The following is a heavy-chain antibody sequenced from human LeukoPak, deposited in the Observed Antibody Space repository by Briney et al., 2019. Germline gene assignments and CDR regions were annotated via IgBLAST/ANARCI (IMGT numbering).Heavy chain of an antibody. V-gene: IGHV3-74*01. Sequence: RGSPRLSCVASGFTFCNYWMHWVREAPGKGLVWISRIWGDGSHRIYAESVKGRFTICRDNAKNTLYLQMRSLRAEDTAVYYCVRDWDHFDFDSWGLGTLVTVSS. CDR2: IWGDGSHR. CDR1: GFTFCNYW. CDR3: VRDWDHFDFDS. J-gene: IGHJ5*01. D-gene: IGHD3-9*01.